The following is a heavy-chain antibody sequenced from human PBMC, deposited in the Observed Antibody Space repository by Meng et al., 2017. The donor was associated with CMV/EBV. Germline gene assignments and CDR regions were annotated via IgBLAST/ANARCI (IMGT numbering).Heavy chain of an antibody. CDR3: ARLDPTALDY. CDR1: GYSISSGYY. Sequence: SETLSLTCTVSGYSISSGYYWGWIRQPPGKGLEWIGSIYHSGSTYYNPSLKSRVTISVDTSKNQFSLKLSSVTAADTAMYYCARLDPTALDYWGQGTLVTVSS. CDR2: IYHSGST. D-gene: IGHD5-18*01. V-gene: IGHV4-38-2*02. J-gene: IGHJ4*02.